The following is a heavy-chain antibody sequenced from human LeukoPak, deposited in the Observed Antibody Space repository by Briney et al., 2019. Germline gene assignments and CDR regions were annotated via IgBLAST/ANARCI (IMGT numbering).Heavy chain of an antibody. CDR3: AKDTKGGGHSSSWYYFDY. CDR1: GFTFDDYA. J-gene: IGHJ4*02. CDR2: ISWDGGST. V-gene: IGHV3-43D*04. Sequence: QPGGSLRLSSSASGFTFDDYAMHWVRQAPGKGLEWVSLISWDGGSTYYADSVKGRFTISRDNSKNSLYLQMNSLRAEDTALYYCAKDTKGGGHSSSWYYFDYWGQGTLVTVSS. D-gene: IGHD6-13*01.